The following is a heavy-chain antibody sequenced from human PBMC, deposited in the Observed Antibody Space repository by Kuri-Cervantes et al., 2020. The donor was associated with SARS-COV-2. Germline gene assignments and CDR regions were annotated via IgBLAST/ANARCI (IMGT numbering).Heavy chain of an antibody. Sequence: ASVKVSCKASGYTFTGYYMHWVRQAPRQGLEWMGWINPNSGGTNYAQKFQGRVTMTRDTSISTAYMELSRLRSDDTAVYYCARETYLYSSGWFSNFDYWGQGTLVTVSS. CDR2: INPNSGGT. V-gene: IGHV1-2*02. J-gene: IGHJ4*02. CDR3: ARETYLYSSGWFSNFDY. CDR1: GYTFTGYY. D-gene: IGHD6-19*01.